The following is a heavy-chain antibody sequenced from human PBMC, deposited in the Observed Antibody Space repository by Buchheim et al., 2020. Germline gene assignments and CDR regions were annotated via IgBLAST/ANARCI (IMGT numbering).Heavy chain of an antibody. CDR2: IKQDGSEK. V-gene: IGHV3-7*01. CDR3: ARTYYDFWSGSQNWFDP. CDR1: GFTFSSYW. D-gene: IGHD3-3*01. J-gene: IGHJ5*02. Sequence: EVQLVESGGGLVQPGGSLRLSCAASGFTFSSYWMSWVRQAPGKGREWVANIKQDGSEKYYVASVKGRFTISRDNAKNSLYLQMNSLRAEDTAVYYCARTYYDFWSGSQNWFDPWGQETL.